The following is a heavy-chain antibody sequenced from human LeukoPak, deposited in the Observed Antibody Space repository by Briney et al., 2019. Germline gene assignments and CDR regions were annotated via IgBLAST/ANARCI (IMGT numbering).Heavy chain of an antibody. CDR3: AKDPSAYDSSGYYYPNWFDP. J-gene: IGHJ5*02. Sequence: GASLRLSCAASGFTFSSYAMSWVRRAPGKGLEWVSAISGSGGSTYYADSVKGRFTISRDNSKNTLYLQMNSLRAEDTAVYYCAKDPSAYDSSGYYYPNWFDPWGQGTLVTVSS. D-gene: IGHD3-22*01. CDR2: ISGSGGST. V-gene: IGHV3-23*01. CDR1: GFTFSSYA.